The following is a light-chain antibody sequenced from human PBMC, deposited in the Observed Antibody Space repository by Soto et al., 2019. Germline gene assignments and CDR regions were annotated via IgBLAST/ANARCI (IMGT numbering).Light chain of an antibody. CDR3: QQYGSSPT. Sequence: EIMMTQSPVTLSVSPGERATLSCRASQSVSSSYLAWYQQKRGQAPRLLVYGASSRATGIPDRFSGSGSGTDFTLTISRLEPADLAVYYCQQYGSSPTFGGGTKVDIK. V-gene: IGKV3-20*01. CDR2: GAS. CDR1: QSVSSSY. J-gene: IGKJ4*01.